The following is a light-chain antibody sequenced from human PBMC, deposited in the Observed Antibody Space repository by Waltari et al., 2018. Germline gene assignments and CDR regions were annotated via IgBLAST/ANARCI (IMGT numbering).Light chain of an antibody. Sequence: QSALTQPASVSGSPGPSITLSCTGAFRAVGVYNYVSWYRQLPGEAPQLPIYDVSHRPSGVSDRLSGSKSGNTASLTISGLQPEDEADYFCSSYTTRGTWVFGGGTKLTVL. V-gene: IGLV2-14*03. CDR3: SSYTTRGTWV. CDR1: FRAVGVYNY. CDR2: DVS. J-gene: IGLJ3*02.